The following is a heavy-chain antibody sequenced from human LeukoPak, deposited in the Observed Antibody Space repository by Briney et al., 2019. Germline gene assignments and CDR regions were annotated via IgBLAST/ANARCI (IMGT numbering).Heavy chain of an antibody. D-gene: IGHD1-14*01. CDR2: IYTSGST. V-gene: IGHV4-4*07. Sequence: SETLSLTCTVSGGSINSFYWSWIRLPAGKGLEWIGRIYTSGSTTSNPSLKSRVTMSEDTSKNQISLKLSSVTAADTAVYYCARESITSSGAFDYWGQGALVTVSS. CDR3: ARESITSSGAFDY. CDR1: GGSINSFY. J-gene: IGHJ4*02.